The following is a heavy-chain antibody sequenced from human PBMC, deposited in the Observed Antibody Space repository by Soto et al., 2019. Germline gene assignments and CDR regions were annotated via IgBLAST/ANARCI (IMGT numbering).Heavy chain of an antibody. CDR1: GGSISSGGYS. CDR2: IYHSGST. V-gene: IGHV4-30-2*01. J-gene: IGHJ4*02. CDR3: AREDTAMGTFDY. Sequence: KPSETLSLTCAVSGGSISSGGYSWSWIRQPPGKGLEWIGYIYHSGSTYYNPSLKSRVTISVDRSKNQFSLKLSSVTAADTAVYYCAREDTAMGTFDYWGQGTLVTVSS. D-gene: IGHD5-18*01.